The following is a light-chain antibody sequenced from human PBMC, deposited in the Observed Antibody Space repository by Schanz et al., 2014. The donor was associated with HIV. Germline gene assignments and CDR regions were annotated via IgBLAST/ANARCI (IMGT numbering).Light chain of an antibody. CDR3: CSYAGSSTSGVV. V-gene: IGLV2-23*02. J-gene: IGLJ2*01. CDR1: SSDVGSYNL. CDR2: EVS. Sequence: QSALTQPASVSGSPGQSITISCTGTSSDVGSYNLVSWYQQHPGKAPKFMIYEVSKRPSGVSNRFSGSKSGNTASLTISGLQAEDEADYYCCSYAGSSTSGVVFGGGTKLTVL.